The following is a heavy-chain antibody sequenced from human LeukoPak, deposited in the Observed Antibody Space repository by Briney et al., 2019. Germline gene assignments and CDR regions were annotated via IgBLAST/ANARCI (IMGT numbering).Heavy chain of an antibody. CDR2: INHSGST. D-gene: IGHD3-10*01. Sequence: PSETLSLTCAVYGGSFSGYYWSWIRQPPGKGLEWIGEINHSGSTNYNPSLKSRVTISVDTSKNQFSLKLSSVTAADTAVYYCARAREDYYGSGSYCHWFDPWGQGTLVTVSS. CDR3: ARAREDYYGSGSYCHWFDP. V-gene: IGHV4-34*01. CDR1: GGSFSGYY. J-gene: IGHJ5*02.